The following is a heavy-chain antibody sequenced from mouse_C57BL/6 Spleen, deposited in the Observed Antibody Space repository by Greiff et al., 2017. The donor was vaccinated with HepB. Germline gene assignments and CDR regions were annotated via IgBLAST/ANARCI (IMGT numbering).Heavy chain of an antibody. CDR2: ISSGSSTI. Sequence: EVKLLESGGGLVKPGGSLKLSCAASGFTFSDYGMHWVRQAPEKGLEWVAYISSGSSTIDYADTVKGRFTISRDNAKNTLFLQMTSLRSEDTAMYYCVRRGTVVSYAMDYWGQGTSVTVSS. D-gene: IGHD1-1*01. CDR3: VRRGTVVSYAMDY. CDR1: GFTFSDYG. J-gene: IGHJ4*01. V-gene: IGHV5-17*01.